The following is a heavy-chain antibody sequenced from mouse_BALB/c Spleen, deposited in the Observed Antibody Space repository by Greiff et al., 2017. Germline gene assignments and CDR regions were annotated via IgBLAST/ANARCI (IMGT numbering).Heavy chain of an antibody. CDR2: IYPSDSYT. V-gene: IGHV1-69*02. J-gene: IGHJ4*01. D-gene: IGHD1-1*01. Sequence: QVQLQQPGAELVRPGASVKLSCKASGYTFTSYWINWVKQRPGQGLEWIGNIYPSDSYTNYNQKFKDKATLTVDKSSSTAYMQLSSPTSEDSAVYYCTRTCLYGSSPYYAMDYWGQGTSVTVSS. CDR1: GYTFTSYW. CDR3: TRTCLYGSSPYYAMDY.